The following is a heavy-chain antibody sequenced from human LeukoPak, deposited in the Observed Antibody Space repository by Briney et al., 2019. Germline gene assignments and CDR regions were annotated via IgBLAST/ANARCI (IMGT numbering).Heavy chain of an antibody. CDR3: ARAGRSSSFFNYHYYYMDV. Sequence: ASVKVSCKAFGYSFTNYDINWVRQATGQRLEWMGWMNPNSGNTGYAQKFQGRVTMTRNTSISTAYMELSSLRSEDSAVYYCARAGRSSSFFNYHYYYMDVWGKGTTVTVSS. D-gene: IGHD6-6*01. J-gene: IGHJ6*03. CDR2: MNPNSGNT. V-gene: IGHV1-8*01. CDR1: GYSFTNYD.